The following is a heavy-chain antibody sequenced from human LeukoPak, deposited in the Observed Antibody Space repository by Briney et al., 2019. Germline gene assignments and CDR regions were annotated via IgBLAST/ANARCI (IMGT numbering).Heavy chain of an antibody. CDR1: GGSISSYY. V-gene: IGHV4-59*01. CDR3: ARDLHGRWFDP. D-gene: IGHD2-8*01. J-gene: IGHJ5*02. CDR2: SHYSGST. Sequence: SETLSLTCTVSGGSISSYYWNWIRQSPGKGLEWIGYSHYSGSTNYNPSLKSRVTISIDTSKNQFSLKLSSVTAADTAIYYCARDLHGRWFDPWGQGTLVTVSP.